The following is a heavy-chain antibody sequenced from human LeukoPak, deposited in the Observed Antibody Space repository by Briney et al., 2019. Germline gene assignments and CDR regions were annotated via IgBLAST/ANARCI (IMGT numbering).Heavy chain of an antibody. D-gene: IGHD1-26*01. J-gene: IGHJ5*02. CDR3: AREEGPYYNWFDP. V-gene: IGHV4-30-2*01. CDR2: IYHSGST. CDR1: GGSTSSGGYY. Sequence: SETLSLTCTVSGGSTSSGGYYWSWIRQPPGKGLEWIGYIYHSGSTYYNPSLKSRVTISVDRSKNQFSLKLSSVTAADTAVYYCAREEGPYYNWFDPWGQGTLVTVSS.